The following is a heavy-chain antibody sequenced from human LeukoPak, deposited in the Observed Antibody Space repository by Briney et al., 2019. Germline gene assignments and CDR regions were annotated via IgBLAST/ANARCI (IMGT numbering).Heavy chain of an antibody. CDR1: GGTFSSYA. J-gene: IGHJ5*02. Sequence: SVEVSCKASGGTFSSYAISWVRQAPGQGLEWMGGIIPIFGTANYAQKFQGRVTITTDESTSTAYMELSSLRSEDTAVYYCARARTSPYSSSWYGFDPWGQGTLVTVSS. V-gene: IGHV1-69*05. CDR2: IIPIFGTA. D-gene: IGHD6-13*01. CDR3: ARARTSPYSSSWYGFDP.